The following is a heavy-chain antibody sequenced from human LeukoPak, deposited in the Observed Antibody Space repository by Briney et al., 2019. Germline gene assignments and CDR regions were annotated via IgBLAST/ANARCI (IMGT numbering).Heavy chain of an antibody. CDR3: ARAGGNWGQIDY. CDR2: IYYSGST. Sequence: SETLSLTCTVSGGSISSYNWSWIRQPPGKGLEWIGYIYYSGSTNYNPSLKSRVTISVDTSKNQFSLKLSSVTAADTAVYYCARAGGNWGQIDYWGQGTLVTVSS. D-gene: IGHD7-27*01. V-gene: IGHV4-59*01. J-gene: IGHJ4*02. CDR1: GGSISSYN.